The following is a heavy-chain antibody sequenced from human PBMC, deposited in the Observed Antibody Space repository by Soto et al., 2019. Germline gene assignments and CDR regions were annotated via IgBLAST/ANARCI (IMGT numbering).Heavy chain of an antibody. J-gene: IGHJ4*02. Sequence: VASVKVSCKASGYTFTGYYMHWVRQAPGQGLEWMGWISPDSGGTNYAQKFQGRVTMTRDTSISTAYMELSSLRSDDTAVYFCARDSGYCTSTSCYHFVSWGQGTLVTVS. D-gene: IGHD2-2*01. V-gene: IGHV1-2*02. CDR1: GYTFTGYY. CDR3: ARDSGYCTSTSCYHFVS. CDR2: ISPDSGGT.